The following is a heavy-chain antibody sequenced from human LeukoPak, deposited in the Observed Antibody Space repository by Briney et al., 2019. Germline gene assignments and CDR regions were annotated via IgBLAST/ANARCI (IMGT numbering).Heavy chain of an antibody. CDR1: GFTFSSYW. J-gene: IGHJ4*02. CDR2: IRSKAYGGTT. D-gene: IGHD1-26*01. V-gene: IGHV3-49*04. Sequence: GGSLRLSCAASGFTFSSYWMSWVRQAPGKGLEWVGFIRSKAYGGTTEYAASVKGRFTISRDDSKSIAYLQMNSLKTEDTAVYYCTRVHSGNPGGYWGQGTLVTVSS. CDR3: TRVHSGNPGGY.